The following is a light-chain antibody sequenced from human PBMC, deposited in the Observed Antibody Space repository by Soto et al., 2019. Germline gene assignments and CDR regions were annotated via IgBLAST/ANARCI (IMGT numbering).Light chain of an antibody. CDR1: SSKIGKNY. V-gene: IGLV1-51*02. CDR2: ENN. Sequence: QSVLTQPPSVSAAPGRKVTISCSGSSSKIGKNYVSWYQQLPGTAPKLLIYENNKRPSGIPDRFSGSKSCTSATLGITGLQTGDEADYYCGTWDSSLSALFGTGTKVTV. J-gene: IGLJ1*01. CDR3: GTWDSSLSAL.